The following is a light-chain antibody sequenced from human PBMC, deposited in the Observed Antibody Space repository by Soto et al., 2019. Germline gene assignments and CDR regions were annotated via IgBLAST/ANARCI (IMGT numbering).Light chain of an antibody. CDR1: SSDVGSYNS. CDR2: DVS. V-gene: IGLV2-14*01. J-gene: IGLJ3*02. Sequence: QSVLTQPASVSGSPGQSITISCTGTSSDVGSYNSVSWYQQYPGKAPKLMIYDVSTRPSGVSYRFSGSKSGNTASLTISGLQAEEEADYYCSSYTTSSTPVLFGAGTKLTVL. CDR3: SSYTTSSTPVL.